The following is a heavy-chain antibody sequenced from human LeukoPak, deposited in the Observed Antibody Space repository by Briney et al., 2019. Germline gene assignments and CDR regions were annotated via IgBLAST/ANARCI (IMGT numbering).Heavy chain of an antibody. V-gene: IGHV3-7*03. Sequence: GGSLRLSCAASGFIFSSYWMSWVRQAPGKGLEWVASIKQDGTETHYVDSVKGRFTISKDNAKNSLYLQLNSLRPEDTALYYCAKDGGPMVRDIHGVDVWGKGTTVTVSS. CDR3: AKDGGPMVRDIHGVDV. D-gene: IGHD3-10*01. CDR1: GFIFSSYW. CDR2: IKQDGTET. J-gene: IGHJ6*04.